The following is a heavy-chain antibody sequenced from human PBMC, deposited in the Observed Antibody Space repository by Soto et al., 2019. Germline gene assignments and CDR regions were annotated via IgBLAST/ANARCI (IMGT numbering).Heavy chain of an antibody. Sequence: EVQLLDSGGGLVQPGGSLRLSCAASGFTSSGYALTWVRQAPGKGLAWVSAISGGGDATFYADSVKGRFTISRDNCKNTLYLQMNTLRAEDTAVYYCARNVSGSTGGPDLWYFDLWGRGTLVTVSS. J-gene: IGHJ2*01. CDR3: ARNVSGSTGGPDLWYFDL. D-gene: IGHD3-10*01. CDR1: GFTSSGYA. CDR2: ISGGGDAT. V-gene: IGHV3-23*01.